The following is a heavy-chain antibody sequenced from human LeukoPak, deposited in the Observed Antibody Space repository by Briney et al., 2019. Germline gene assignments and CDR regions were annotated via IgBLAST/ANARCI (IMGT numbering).Heavy chain of an antibody. Sequence: GGSLRLSCAASGFTFSSYWMGWVRQAPGKRLEGVANMNIDGSEKYYADSAKGRFTISRDNARNSVYLQMNSLRVEDTAVYYCARDPVEWELLLDYWGQGTLVTVSS. CDR3: ARDPVEWELLLDY. D-gene: IGHD1-26*01. CDR2: MNIDGSEK. V-gene: IGHV3-7*01. J-gene: IGHJ4*02. CDR1: GFTFSSYW.